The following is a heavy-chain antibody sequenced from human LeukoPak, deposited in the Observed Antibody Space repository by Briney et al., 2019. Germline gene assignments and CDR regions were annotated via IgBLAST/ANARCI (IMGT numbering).Heavy chain of an antibody. J-gene: IGHJ5*02. CDR2: IYYSGST. Sequence: SETLSLTCTVSGGSISSYYWSWIRQPPGKGLEWIGYIYYSGSTNCNPSLKSRVTISVDTSKNQFSLKLSSVTAADTAVYYCARRLNHYGSGSYFRSPWGQGTLVTVSS. V-gene: IGHV4-59*12. CDR3: ARRLNHYGSGSYFRSP. D-gene: IGHD3-10*01. CDR1: GGSISSYY.